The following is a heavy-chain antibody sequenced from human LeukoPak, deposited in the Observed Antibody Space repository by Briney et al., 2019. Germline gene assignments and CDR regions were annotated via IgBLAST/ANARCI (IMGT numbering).Heavy chain of an antibody. CDR2: IKSKTDGGTT. J-gene: IGHJ4*02. V-gene: IGHV3-15*01. CDR3: TTGVRYYDSSGYYSVFDY. Sequence: GGSQRLSCAASGFTFSNAWMSWVRQAPGKGLEWVGRIKSKTDGGTTDYAAPVKGRFTISRDDSKNTLYLQMNSLKTEDTAVYYCTTGVRYYDSSGYYSVFDYWGQGTLVTVSS. CDR1: GFTFSNAW. D-gene: IGHD3-22*01.